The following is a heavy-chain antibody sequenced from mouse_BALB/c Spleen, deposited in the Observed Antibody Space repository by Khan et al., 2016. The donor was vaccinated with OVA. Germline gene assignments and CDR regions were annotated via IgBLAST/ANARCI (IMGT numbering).Heavy chain of an antibody. CDR1: GFTFSSYT. CDR2: ISSGGTYT. J-gene: IGHJ4*01. CDR3: TRGEGYYGNPYAIDF. D-gene: IGHD2-1*01. V-gene: IGHV5-6-4*01. Sequence: EVELVESGGGLVKPGGSLKLSCAASGFTFSSYTMSWVRQTPEKRLEWVATISSGGTYTYYVDSVEGRFTLSRDNAKTTLYLEMTSLKSEDTAIYYCTRGEGYYGNPYAIDFWGQGTSVTVSS.